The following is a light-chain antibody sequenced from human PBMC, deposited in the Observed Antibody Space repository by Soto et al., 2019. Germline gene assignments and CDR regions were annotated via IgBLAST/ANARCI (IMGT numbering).Light chain of an antibody. CDR1: QGISSW. J-gene: IGKJ1*01. CDR3: LQDYNYPRT. V-gene: IGKV1-12*01. Sequence: DIHMTQSPSCFSASVVDIVTMACLASQGISSWLAWYQQKPGKAPKLLIYAASSLQSGAPSRFSGSGSGTDFTLTISSLQPQDFATYYCLQDYNYPRTFGQGTKVDIK. CDR2: AAS.